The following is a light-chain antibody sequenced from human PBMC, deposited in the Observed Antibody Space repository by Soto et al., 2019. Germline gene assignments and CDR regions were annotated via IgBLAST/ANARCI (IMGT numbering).Light chain of an antibody. V-gene: IGKV3-15*01. CDR2: GAS. J-gene: IGKJ4*01. CDR1: QSVSSN. Sequence: EIVMTQSPATLSVSPGERATLSCRASQSVSSNLAWYQQKPGQAPRLLIYGASTRATGIPARFSGSGAGTEFTITISSLQSEDFAFYSCQQYNNWTPLTFGGGTKVEIK. CDR3: QQYNNWTPLT.